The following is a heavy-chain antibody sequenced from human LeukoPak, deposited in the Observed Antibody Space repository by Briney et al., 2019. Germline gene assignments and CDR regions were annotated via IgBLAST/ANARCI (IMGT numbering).Heavy chain of an antibody. Sequence: GGSLRLSCATSGFTFSSYWMNWVRQAPGKGLEWVANIKQDGSEKHYVDSVKGRFTISRDNAKNSLYLQMNSLRAEDTAVYYCARDAFSYYSYYMDVWGKGTTVTVSS. V-gene: IGHV3-7*01. CDR1: GFTFSSYW. CDR3: ARDAFSYYSYYMDV. CDR2: IKQDGSEK. J-gene: IGHJ6*03.